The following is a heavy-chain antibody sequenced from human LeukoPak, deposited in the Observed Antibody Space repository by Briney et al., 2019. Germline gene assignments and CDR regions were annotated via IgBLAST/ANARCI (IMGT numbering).Heavy chain of an antibody. D-gene: IGHD3-10*01. Sequence: GGSLRLSCAASGFTFSSYAMSWVRQTPGKGPEWVSGISNSGDSIYYADSVKGRFTISRDNSKNTLFLQMNSLRVEDTAVYYCASAPRASVPPPFDYWGQGAQVTVSS. V-gene: IGHV3-23*01. CDR3: ASAPRASVPPPFDY. CDR1: GFTFSSYA. J-gene: IGHJ4*02. CDR2: ISNSGDSI.